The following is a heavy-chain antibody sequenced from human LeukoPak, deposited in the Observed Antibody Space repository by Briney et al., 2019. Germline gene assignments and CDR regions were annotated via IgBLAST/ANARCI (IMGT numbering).Heavy chain of an antibody. V-gene: IGHV3-21*01. D-gene: IGHD1-26*01. CDR2: ITSSSSYI. J-gene: IGHJ6*03. CDR3: ARDPYSGSYGNYYYYYMDV. CDR1: GFTFSSYE. Sequence: GGSLRLSCAASGFTFSSYEMHWVRLAPGKGLEWVSSITSSSSYIYYADSVKGRFTISRDNAKNSLYLQMNSLRAEDTAVYYCARDPYSGSYGNYYYYYMDVWGKGTMVTISS.